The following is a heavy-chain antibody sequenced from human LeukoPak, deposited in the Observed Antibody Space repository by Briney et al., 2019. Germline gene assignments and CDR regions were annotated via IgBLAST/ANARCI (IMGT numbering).Heavy chain of an antibody. Sequence: GGSLRLSCAASGFTFSSYAMSWVRQAPGKGLEWVSAISGSGGSTYYADSVKGRFTISRDNSKNTLYLQMNSLRAEDTAVYYCAKRVHVDTAKIPVPSYYFDYWGQGTLVTVSS. CDR1: GFTFSSYA. J-gene: IGHJ4*02. CDR2: ISGSGGST. V-gene: IGHV3-23*01. D-gene: IGHD5-18*01. CDR3: AKRVHVDTAKIPVPSYYFDY.